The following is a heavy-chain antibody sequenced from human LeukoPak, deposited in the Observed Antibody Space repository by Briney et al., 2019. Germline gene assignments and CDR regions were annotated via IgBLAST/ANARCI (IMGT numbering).Heavy chain of an antibody. J-gene: IGHJ4*02. CDR2: ISVYSGNT. D-gene: IGHD3-22*01. CDR1: GYNFASFG. CDR3: ARDHGDFPHYYDSSGYPGDY. Sequence: ASVKVSCKASGYNFASFGITWVRQAPGQGLEWMGWISVYSGNTNYAQKLQGRVTMTTDTSTSTAYMELRSLRSDDTAVYYCARDHGDFPHYYDSSGYPGDYWAQGTLVTVSS. V-gene: IGHV1-18*01.